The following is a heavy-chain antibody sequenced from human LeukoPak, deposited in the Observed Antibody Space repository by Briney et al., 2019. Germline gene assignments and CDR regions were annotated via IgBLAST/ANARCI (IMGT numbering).Heavy chain of an antibody. CDR2: IYYSGSTKST. Sequence: SETLSLTCTVSGDSISSGYFYWGWVRQTPGKGLEWIGTIYYSGSTKSTKYHPSLKSRVTISVDASKNQFSLKLTSVTAADTALYYCARRPRDYSGYAARFDYWGQGTLVTVSS. J-gene: IGHJ4*02. V-gene: IGHV4-39*01. CDR3: ARRPRDYSGYAARFDY. D-gene: IGHD5-12*01. CDR1: GDSISSGYFY.